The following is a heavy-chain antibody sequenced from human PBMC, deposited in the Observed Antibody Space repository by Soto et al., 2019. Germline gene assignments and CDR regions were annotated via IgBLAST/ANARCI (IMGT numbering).Heavy chain of an antibody. CDR3: AAPRDEYGSGVSWFTYGMDI. CDR1: GFTFSDFA. V-gene: IGHV3-23*01. D-gene: IGHD3-10*01. CDR2: LDGAGGST. J-gene: IGHJ6*02. Sequence: PGGPLRLSCAASGFTFSDFAMTWVRHVPGRGLEWVASLDGAGGSTYYAESVRGRFSISRDNSQNTLFLQMKRLTVDDTAIYYCAAPRDEYGSGVSWFTYGMDIWGQGTTVTVSS.